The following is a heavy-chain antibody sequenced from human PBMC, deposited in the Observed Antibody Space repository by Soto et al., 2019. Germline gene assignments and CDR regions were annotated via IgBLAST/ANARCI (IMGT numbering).Heavy chain of an antibody. Sequence: GGSLRLSCAASGFTFDDYAMHWARQAPGKGLEWVSGISWNSGSIGYADSVKGRFTISRDNAKNSLYLQMNSLRAEDTALYYCAKGIMVRGVRHYYYGMDVWGQGTTVTVSS. V-gene: IGHV3-9*01. J-gene: IGHJ6*02. D-gene: IGHD3-10*01. CDR1: GFTFDDYA. CDR2: ISWNSGSI. CDR3: AKGIMVRGVRHYYYGMDV.